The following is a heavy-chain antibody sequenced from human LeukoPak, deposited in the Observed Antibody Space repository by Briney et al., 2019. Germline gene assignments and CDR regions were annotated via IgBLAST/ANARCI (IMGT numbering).Heavy chain of an antibody. CDR2: IYPRDSST. V-gene: IGHV1-46*01. J-gene: IGHJ4*02. Sequence: ASVKVSCKASGYTFTSNYIHWVRQAPGQGLEWMGMIYPRDSSTSYAQKFQGRVTVTRDTSTSTVHMELSGLRSEDTAVYYCARDQEGFDYWGQGTLVTVSS. CDR3: ARDQEGFDY. CDR1: GYTFTSNY.